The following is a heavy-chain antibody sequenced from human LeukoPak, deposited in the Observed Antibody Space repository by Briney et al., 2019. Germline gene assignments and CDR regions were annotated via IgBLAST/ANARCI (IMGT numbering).Heavy chain of an antibody. CDR3: AGRLVGATGRGFDY. CDR2: IGTAGDT. V-gene: IGHV3-13*01. D-gene: IGHD1-26*01. Sequence: PGGSLRLSCAASGFTFSSHDMHWVRQATGKGLEWVSTIGTAGDTYYPGSVKGRFTISRDNAKNSLYLQMNSLRAEDTAVYYCAGRLVGATGRGFDYWGQGTLVTVSS. CDR1: GFTFSSHD. J-gene: IGHJ4*02.